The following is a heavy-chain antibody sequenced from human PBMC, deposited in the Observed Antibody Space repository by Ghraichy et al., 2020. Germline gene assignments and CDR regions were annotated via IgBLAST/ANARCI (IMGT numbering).Heavy chain of an antibody. J-gene: IGHJ4*02. CDR2: ISSSGSTI. CDR3: AREPGNSGSYYFDY. D-gene: IGHD1-26*01. Sequence: GGSLRLSCAASGFTFSSYEMNWVRQAPGKGLEWVSYISSSGSTIYYADSVKGRFTISRDNAKNSLYLQMNSLRAEDTAVYYCAREPGNSGSYYFDYWGQGTLVTVSS. CDR1: GFTFSSYE. V-gene: IGHV3-48*03.